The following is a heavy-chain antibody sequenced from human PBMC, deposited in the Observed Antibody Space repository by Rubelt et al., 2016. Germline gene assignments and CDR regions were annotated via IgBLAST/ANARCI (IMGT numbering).Heavy chain of an antibody. V-gene: IGHV3-23*04. CDR3: ARAWGMRSGWLDY. Sequence: VHLVQSGGGFGQPGGTLRLSCAASGLTFHIYAMSWVRQAPGKGLEWVSLVDSGGTTYYADSVKGRFIISRDNSLYLQMNSLRVEDTGTYYCARAWGMRSGWLDYWGQGTLVTVSS. CDR2: VDSGGTT. D-gene: IGHD2-8*01. CDR1: GLTFHIYA. J-gene: IGHJ4*02.